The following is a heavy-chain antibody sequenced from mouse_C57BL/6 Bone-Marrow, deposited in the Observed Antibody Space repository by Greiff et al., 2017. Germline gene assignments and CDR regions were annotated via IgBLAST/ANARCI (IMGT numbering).Heavy chain of an antibody. CDR2: IYPRSGNT. V-gene: IGHV1-81*01. D-gene: IGHD3-3*01. CDR1: GYTFTSYG. CDR3: AIPRALRSYWFAY. J-gene: IGHJ3*01. Sequence: VQLQESGAELARPGASVKLSCKASGYTFTSYGISWVKQRTGQGLEWIGEIYPRSGNTYYNEKFKGKATLTADKSSSTAYMELRSLTSEDSAVXVCAIPRALRSYWFAYWGQGTLVTVSA.